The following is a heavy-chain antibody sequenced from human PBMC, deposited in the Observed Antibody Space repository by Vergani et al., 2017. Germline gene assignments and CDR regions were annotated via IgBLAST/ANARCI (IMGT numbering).Heavy chain of an antibody. J-gene: IGHJ4*02. V-gene: IGHV2-5*01. CDR1: GFSLSTSGVG. CDR2: IYWNDAK. CDR3: ADRPGDSYGGSFDY. Sequence: QITLKESGPTLVKPTQTLTLTCTFSGFSLSTSGVGVGWIRQPPGKALEWLALIYWNDAKRYNPSLKSRLTITKDTSKIQVVLTMTNMDPVDTATYYCADRPGDSYGGSFDYWGQGTLVTVSS. D-gene: IGHD5-18*01.